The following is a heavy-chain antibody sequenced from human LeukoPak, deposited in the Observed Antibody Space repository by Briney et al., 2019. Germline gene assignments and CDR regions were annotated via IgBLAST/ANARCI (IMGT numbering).Heavy chain of an antibody. CDR1: GYTFTSYG. CDR3: ARGRRVDGSGKNDY. V-gene: IGHV1-18*01. D-gene: IGHD3-10*01. Sequence: GASVKVSCKASGYTFTSYGISWVRQAPGQGLEWMGWISAYNGNTNYAQKLQGRVTMTTDTSTSTAYMELRSLRPDDTAVYYCARGRRVDGSGKNDYWGQGTLVTVSS. J-gene: IGHJ4*02. CDR2: ISAYNGNT.